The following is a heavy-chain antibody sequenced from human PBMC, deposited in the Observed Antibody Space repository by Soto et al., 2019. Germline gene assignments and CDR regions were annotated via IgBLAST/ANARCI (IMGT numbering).Heavy chain of an antibody. Sequence: PSETLSLTCTVSGGSISSSSYYWGWIRQPPGKGLEWIGSIYYSGSTYYNPSLKSRVTISVDTSKNQFSLKLSSVTAADTAVYYCARHEDAMVREPTWFEPWGQGTLVTVSS. CDR1: GGSISSSSYY. D-gene: IGHD3-10*01. V-gene: IGHV4-39*01. CDR2: IYYSGST. CDR3: ARHEDAMVREPTWFEP. J-gene: IGHJ5*02.